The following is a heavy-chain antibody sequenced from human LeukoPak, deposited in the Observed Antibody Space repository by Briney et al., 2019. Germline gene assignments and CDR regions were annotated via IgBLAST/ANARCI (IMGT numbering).Heavy chain of an antibody. CDR1: GFTFSSYG. J-gene: IGHJ4*02. CDR3: ARGSGYSYGFPDY. V-gene: IGHV3-33*08. CDR2: IWYDGSNK. D-gene: IGHD5-18*01. Sequence: GGSLRLSCAASGFTFSSYGMHWVRQAPGKGLEWVAVIWYDGSNKYYADSVKGRFTISRDNSKNTLYLQMNSLRAEDTAVYYCARGSGYSYGFPDYWGQGTLVTVSS.